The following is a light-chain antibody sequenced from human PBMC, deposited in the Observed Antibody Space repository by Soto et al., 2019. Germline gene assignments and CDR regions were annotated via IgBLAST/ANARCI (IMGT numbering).Light chain of an antibody. Sequence: DIQMTQSPSSLSSSVVEIVTITRQASQDIGNFLTWYQQKPGRAPVLLIYDAANLATGVPPRFSGSGSGRDFTLTISSLQPEDIAAYYCQQYDRLPITFGQGTRLEIK. CDR1: QDIGNF. V-gene: IGKV1-33*01. CDR2: DAA. CDR3: QQYDRLPIT. J-gene: IGKJ5*01.